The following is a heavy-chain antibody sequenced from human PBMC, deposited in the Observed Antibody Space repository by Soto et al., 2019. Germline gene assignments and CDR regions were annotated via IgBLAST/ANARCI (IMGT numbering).Heavy chain of an antibody. CDR1: GFTFSSYG. CDR2: ISYDGSNK. J-gene: IGHJ3*02. D-gene: IGHD1-26*01. CDR3: AKDKLVGATAVGNAFDI. Sequence: LGGSLRLSCAASGFTFSSYGMHWVRQAPGKGLEWVAVISYDGSNKYYADSVKGRFTISRDNSKNTLYLQMNSLRAEDTAVYYCAKDKLVGATAVGNAFDIWGQGTMVT. V-gene: IGHV3-30*18.